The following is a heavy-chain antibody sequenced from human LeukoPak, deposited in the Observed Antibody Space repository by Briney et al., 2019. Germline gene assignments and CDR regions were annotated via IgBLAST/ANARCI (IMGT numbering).Heavy chain of an antibody. Sequence: GGSVRLSCAASGFTFSSYGMHWVRQAPGKGLEWVAFIRYDGSDKYYADSVKGRFTISRDYSKNTLYLQMNSLRAEDTAVYYCARESESYDSSGSTFGYWGQGTLVTVSS. V-gene: IGHV3-30*02. CDR3: ARESESYDSSGSTFGY. D-gene: IGHD3-22*01. CDR2: IRYDGSDK. J-gene: IGHJ4*02. CDR1: GFTFSSYG.